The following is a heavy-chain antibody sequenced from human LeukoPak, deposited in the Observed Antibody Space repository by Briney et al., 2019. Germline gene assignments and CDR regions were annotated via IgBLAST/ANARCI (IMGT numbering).Heavy chain of an antibody. Sequence: GEPLKISCKGSGYSFTSYWIGWVRQMPGKGLEWMGIIYPGDSDTRYSPSFQGQVTISADKSISTAYLQWSSLKASDTAMYYCARSVYCSGGSCYPNWFDPWGQGTLVTVSS. J-gene: IGHJ5*02. CDR2: IYPGDSDT. V-gene: IGHV5-51*01. CDR3: ARSVYCSGGSCYPNWFDP. D-gene: IGHD2-15*01. CDR1: GYSFTSYW.